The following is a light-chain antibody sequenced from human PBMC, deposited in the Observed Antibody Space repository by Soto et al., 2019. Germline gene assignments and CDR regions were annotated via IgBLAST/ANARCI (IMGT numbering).Light chain of an antibody. CDR1: QSVLYSSNNKNY. CDR3: QQYYSTPLT. Sequence: DIVMTQSPDSLAVSLGERATINCKSSQSVLYSSNNKNYLAWYQQKPGQPPKLLIYWASIRESGVPDRFSGSGSGTEFTLTISSLQAQDVAVYYCQQYYSTPLTFGGGTKVEIK. CDR2: WAS. J-gene: IGKJ4*01. V-gene: IGKV4-1*01.